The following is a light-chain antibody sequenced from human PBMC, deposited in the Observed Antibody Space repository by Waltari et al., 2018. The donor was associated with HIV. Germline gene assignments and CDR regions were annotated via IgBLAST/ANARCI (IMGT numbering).Light chain of an antibody. CDR2: SNI. J-gene: IGLJ3*02. V-gene: IGLV1-44*01. CDR1: SSNFGSNT. CDR3: AAWDDSLNGLWV. Sequence: QSVLTQPPSASGTPGQRVTISCSGSSSNFGSNTVNWYQQLPGTAPKLLIYSNIPRPSGVPDRCSGSKSGTSASLAISGLQSDDEADYYCAAWDDSLNGLWVFGGGTKLTVL.